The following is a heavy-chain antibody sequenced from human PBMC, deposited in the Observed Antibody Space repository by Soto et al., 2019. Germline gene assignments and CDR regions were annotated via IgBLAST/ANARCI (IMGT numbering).Heavy chain of an antibody. CDR3: AKGMDSILGHFDY. Sequence: QVQLVESGGGVVQPGRSLRLSCAASGFSVSFYALHWVRQAPGKGLEWVAVISFDGTNKYFADSVRGRFTISRDNSTNTLYLQMHSLRAEDTAVYYCAKGMDSILGHFDYWGQGILVAVSS. V-gene: IGHV3-30*14. J-gene: IGHJ4*02. CDR2: ISFDGTNK. CDR1: GFSVSFYA. D-gene: IGHD3-16*01.